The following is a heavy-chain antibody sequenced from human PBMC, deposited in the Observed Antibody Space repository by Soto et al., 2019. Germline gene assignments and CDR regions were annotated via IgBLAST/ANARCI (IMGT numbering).Heavy chain of an antibody. Sequence: PGGSLRLSCAASGFTFSNFWMSWVRQAPGKGLEWVANIKHDGGETYYVDSVKGRFTISRDNAKNSLYLQMYSLRAEDKGVYYCAREGDCSGGSCYSGLHSWGQGTLVTSPQ. CDR3: AREGDCSGGSCYSGLHS. J-gene: IGHJ5*02. CDR1: GFTFSNFW. V-gene: IGHV3-7*01. D-gene: IGHD2-15*01. CDR2: IKHDGGET.